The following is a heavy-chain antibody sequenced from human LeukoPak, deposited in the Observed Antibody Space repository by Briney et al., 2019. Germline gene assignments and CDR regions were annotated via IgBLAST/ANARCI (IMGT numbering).Heavy chain of an antibody. CDR1: GGSFSGYY. Sequence: SETLSLTCAVYGGSFSGYYWSWIRQPPGKGLEWIGEINHSGSTNYNPSLKSRVTISVDTSKNQFSLKLSPVTAAATAVYYCARGAGLISWYHWYFDLWGRGTLVTVSS. CDR2: INHSGST. CDR3: ARGAGLISWYHWYFDL. J-gene: IGHJ2*01. V-gene: IGHV4-34*01. D-gene: IGHD6-13*01.